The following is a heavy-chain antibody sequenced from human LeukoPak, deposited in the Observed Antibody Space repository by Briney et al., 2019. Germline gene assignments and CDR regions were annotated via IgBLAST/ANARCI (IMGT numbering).Heavy chain of an antibody. CDR1: GFTVSSSY. CDR2: IFSDGSI. J-gene: IGHJ5*02. V-gene: IGHV3-66*01. D-gene: IGHD5-18*01. Sequence: GGSLRLSCAASGFTVSSSYMTWVRQAPGKGLEWVSLIFSDGSIYYADSVKGRFTISKDNSKNTLYLRMNSLRAEDTAVYYCANTRGRIQLAPWGQGTLVTVSS. CDR3: ANTRGRIQLAP.